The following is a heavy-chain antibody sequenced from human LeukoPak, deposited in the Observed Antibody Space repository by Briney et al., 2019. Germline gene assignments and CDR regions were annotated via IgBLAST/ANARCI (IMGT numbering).Heavy chain of an antibody. D-gene: IGHD1-14*01. CDR2: INAGSGTI. Sequence: VKVSFKGSGYTFISYPIHWVGQAAGQRRAGMGGINAGSGTIRYSQKLQGRITLTRDTSASTAYMELSSLKSEDTAVYYCARRQPGENFDIWGRGTLVTVSS. CDR1: GYTFISYP. CDR3: ARRQPGENFDI. J-gene: IGHJ2*01. V-gene: IGHV1-3*01.